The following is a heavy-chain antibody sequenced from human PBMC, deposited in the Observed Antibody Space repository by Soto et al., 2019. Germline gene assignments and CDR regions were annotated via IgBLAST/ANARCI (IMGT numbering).Heavy chain of an antibody. CDR1: AGSISTYY. CDR3: ARGPDRDSDILTGSPCPAYYFDY. Sequence: QVQLQESGPGLVKPSATLSLTCTVSAGSISTYYWSWIRQSPGKGLDWIGYVYYSGSTKYNPSLMRRVTISVDTSKNELSLKLSAVTAADTAVYYCARGPDRDSDILTGSPCPAYYFDYWGQGTLVTVSS. CDR2: VYYSGST. D-gene: IGHD3-9*01. V-gene: IGHV4-59*01. J-gene: IGHJ4*02.